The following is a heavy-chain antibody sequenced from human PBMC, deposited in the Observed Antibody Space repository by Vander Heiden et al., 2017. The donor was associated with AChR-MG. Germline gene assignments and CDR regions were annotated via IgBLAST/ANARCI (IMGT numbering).Heavy chain of an antibody. D-gene: IGHD4-17*01. Sequence: EVQLLESGGDWVQPGGSLSLSCAASGFTFTNYAMTWVRQAPGKGLEWVSVISGDGAVTYYADSVKGRFTISRDNSKNTLYLQMNSLKADDTAVYYCATHSVTTKYFDYWGQGTLVTVSS. CDR2: ISGDGAVT. J-gene: IGHJ4*02. CDR3: ATHSVTTKYFDY. CDR1: GFTFTNYA. V-gene: IGHV3-23*01.